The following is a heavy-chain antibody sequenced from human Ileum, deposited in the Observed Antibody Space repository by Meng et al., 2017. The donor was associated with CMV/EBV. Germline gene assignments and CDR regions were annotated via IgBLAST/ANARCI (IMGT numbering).Heavy chain of an antibody. CDR2: INYRGSI. J-gene: IGHJ4*02. CDR3: VRVNWVSDF. Sequence: QVPLQQCCAEVLMPSVTLALPHTFSADSFTSYHWPWIRQPPGKVPELIGEINYRGSIHYDPSLESRVTISLDMSTNQLSLKLNSVTAADTAVYYCVRVNWVSDFWGQGTLVTVSS. CDR1: ADSFTSYH. V-gene: IGHV4-34*01. D-gene: IGHD7-27*01.